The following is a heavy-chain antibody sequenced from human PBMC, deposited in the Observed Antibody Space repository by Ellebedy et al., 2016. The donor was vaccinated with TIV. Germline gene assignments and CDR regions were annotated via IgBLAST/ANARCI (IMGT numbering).Heavy chain of an antibody. V-gene: IGHV1-18*04. CDR3: ARGFYEKFDP. D-gene: IGHD2/OR15-2a*01. Sequence: ASVKVSCKASGYTFSSYGISWVRQAPGQGLEWMGWISTYNGDTNYAQKFQGRVTMTTDTFASTAYMELRSLRSDDTAVYYCARGFYEKFDPWGQGTLVTVSS. CDR1: GYTFSSYG. J-gene: IGHJ5*02. CDR2: ISTYNGDT.